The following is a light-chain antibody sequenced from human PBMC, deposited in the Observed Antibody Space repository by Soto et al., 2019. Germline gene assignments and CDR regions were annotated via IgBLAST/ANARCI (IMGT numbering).Light chain of an antibody. Sequence: DVVMTQSPLSLPVTLGQPASISCRSTQSLIFIDGDTYLNWFQQRPGQSPRRLIHKVSNRDYGVPDRLRGSESGTDFTLQISSVEAEDVVIYYCMRGAHWRLLFGQEPKLDI. V-gene: IGKV2-30*01. CDR2: KVS. CDR3: MRGAHWRLL. CDR1: QSLIFIDGDTY. J-gene: IGKJ1*01.